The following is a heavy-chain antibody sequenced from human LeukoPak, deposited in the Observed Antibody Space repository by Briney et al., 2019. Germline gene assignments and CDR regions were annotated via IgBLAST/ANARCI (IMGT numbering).Heavy chain of an antibody. Sequence: GESLKISCKASGYSFTTYWIGWVRQVPGKGLEWVGIIYPADSTAKYSPSFQGQVTISVDKSISTAYLQWSSLKASDTAMYYCARHVRKAMNDYWGQGTLVTVSS. CDR1: GYSFTTYW. V-gene: IGHV5-51*01. CDR3: ARHVRKAMNDY. CDR2: IYPADSTA. J-gene: IGHJ4*02.